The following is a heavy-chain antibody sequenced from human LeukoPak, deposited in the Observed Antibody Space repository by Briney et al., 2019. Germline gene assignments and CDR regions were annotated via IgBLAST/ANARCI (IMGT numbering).Heavy chain of an antibody. J-gene: IGHJ4*02. Sequence: GASVKVSCKASGGTFSSYAISWVRQAPGQGLEWMGGIIPIFGTANYAQKFQGRVTITADKSTSTAYMELSSLRSEDTAVYYCARQSRASYCSSTSCPPDYWGQGTPVTVSS. V-gene: IGHV1-69*06. CDR3: ARQSRASYCSSTSCPPDY. CDR1: GGTFSSYA. D-gene: IGHD2-2*01. CDR2: IIPIFGTA.